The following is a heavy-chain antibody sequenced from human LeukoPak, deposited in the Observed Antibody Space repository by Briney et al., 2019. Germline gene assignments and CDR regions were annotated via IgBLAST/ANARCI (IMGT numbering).Heavy chain of an antibody. D-gene: IGHD2-2*01. V-gene: IGHV1-2*02. CDR1: GYIFTDYY. Sequence: ASVKVSCKASGYIFTDYYLRWVRQAPGQGLEWMGWIYPKSGGTDYAQKFQGRVTMTRDTSISTVYMELSSLGSDDTAVYYCTRARLSTSCYEFDPWGLGTPVTVSS. CDR3: TRARLSTSCYEFDP. CDR2: IYPKSGGT. J-gene: IGHJ5*02.